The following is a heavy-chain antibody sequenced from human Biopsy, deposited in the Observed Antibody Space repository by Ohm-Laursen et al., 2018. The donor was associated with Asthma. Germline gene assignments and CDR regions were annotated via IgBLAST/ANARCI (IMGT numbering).Heavy chain of an antibody. D-gene: IGHD3-9*01. V-gene: IGHV4-30-2*01. Sequence: SQTLSLTCAVSGASINSGGYSWDWVPQPPGEGLGLICHPFSTGAPSYNPSLKSRVTISVDRSQRQFSLKVNSVTAADTAVYYCARMNTLIQAANYFSYAMDVWGQGTTVTVSS. CDR3: ARMNTLIQAANYFSYAMDV. J-gene: IGHJ6*02. CDR2: PFSTGAP. CDR1: GASINSGGYS.